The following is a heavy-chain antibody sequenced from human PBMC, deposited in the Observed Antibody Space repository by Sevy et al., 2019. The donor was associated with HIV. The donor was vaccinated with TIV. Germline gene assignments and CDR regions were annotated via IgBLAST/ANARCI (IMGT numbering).Heavy chain of an antibody. CDR1: GASISSSGYY. CDR2: INYSGST. J-gene: IGHJ4*02. CDR3: AGPILTYNNGWSYYDY. V-gene: IGHV4-39*01. Sequence: GSLRLSCTVSGASISSSGYYWGWIRQPPGKGLEWIASINYSGSTFYNPSLKSRVTISADTSKNQFSLDLNSVTAADTAIYYCAGPILTYNNGWSYYDYWGQGTVVTVSS. D-gene: IGHD6-19*01.